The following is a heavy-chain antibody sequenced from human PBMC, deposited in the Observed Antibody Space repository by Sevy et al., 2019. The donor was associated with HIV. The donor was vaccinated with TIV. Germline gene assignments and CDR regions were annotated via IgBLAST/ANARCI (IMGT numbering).Heavy chain of an antibody. Sequence: GGSLRLSSAASGFSFSTYWMSWVRQAPGKGLEWVATMNQDGTERDYVDSVKGRFTISRDNTKTSLFLQMNSLSAEDTGVYYCVREGLGGFSYSLDCWGQGTLVTVSS. CDR3: VREGLGGFSYSLDC. CDR2: MNQDGTER. D-gene: IGHD3-16*01. CDR1: GFSFSTYW. J-gene: IGHJ4*02. V-gene: IGHV3-7*01.